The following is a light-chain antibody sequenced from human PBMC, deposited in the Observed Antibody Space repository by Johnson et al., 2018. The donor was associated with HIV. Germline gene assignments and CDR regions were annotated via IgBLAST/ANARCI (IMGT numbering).Light chain of an antibody. CDR3: ATWDDSLNGQV. CDR1: SSNIESNT. Sequence: QSVLTQPPSASGTPGQTVTISCSGSSSNIESNTVNWYRQLPGTAPKLLIYRNNQRPSGVPDRFSGSQSGTSASLAITGLQAEDEADYYCATWDDSLNGQVLGTGTKVTVL. V-gene: IGLV1-44*01. CDR2: RNN. J-gene: IGLJ1*01.